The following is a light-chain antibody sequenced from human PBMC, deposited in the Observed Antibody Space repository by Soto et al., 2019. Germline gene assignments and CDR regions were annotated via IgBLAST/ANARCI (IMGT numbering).Light chain of an antibody. CDR2: DAS. CDR1: QSIGSIF. V-gene: IGKV3-20*01. CDR3: QQFDTSPSYT. Sequence: EIVLTQSPGTLSLSPGERATLSCRASQSIGSIFLAWYQQKPGQAPRLLIYDASTRATGIPDRFSGSGSGTDFTLTISRLEPEDFAVYYCQQFDTSPSYTFGQGTKLEIK. J-gene: IGKJ2*01.